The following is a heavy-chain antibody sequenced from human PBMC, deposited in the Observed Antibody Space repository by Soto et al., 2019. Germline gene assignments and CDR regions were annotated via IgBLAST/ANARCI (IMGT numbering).Heavy chain of an antibody. CDR1: GFTFSSYS. Sequence: EVQLVESGGGLVQPGGSLRLSCAASGFTFSSYSMNWVRQAPGKGLEWVSYISSSSSTIYYADSVKGRFTISRDNAKNSLYLQMNSRRAEDTAVYYCARGDYAALDYWGQGTLVTVSS. V-gene: IGHV3-48*01. CDR2: ISSSSSTI. J-gene: IGHJ4*02. D-gene: IGHD4-17*01. CDR3: ARGDYAALDY.